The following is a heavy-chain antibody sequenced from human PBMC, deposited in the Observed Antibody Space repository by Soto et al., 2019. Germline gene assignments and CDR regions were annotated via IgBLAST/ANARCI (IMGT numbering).Heavy chain of an antibody. Sequence: EVQLLESGGDLVQPGGSLRLSCAASGFTFGIYAMTWVRQAPGKGLEWVSTISAGVGSTYYAESVKGRFTISRDNSKNTLYLQMNSLRAEDTAIYYCAKDLCSYSYFDSWGQGTLVTVSS. CDR1: GFTFGIYA. CDR2: ISAGVGST. CDR3: AKDLCSYSYFDS. D-gene: IGHD1-26*01. J-gene: IGHJ4*02. V-gene: IGHV3-23*01.